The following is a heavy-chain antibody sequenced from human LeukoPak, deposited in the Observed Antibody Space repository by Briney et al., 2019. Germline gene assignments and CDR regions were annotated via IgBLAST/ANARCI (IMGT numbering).Heavy chain of an antibody. CDR2: INGDGRII. V-gene: IGHV3-74*03. D-gene: IGHD1-26*01. J-gene: IGHJ1*01. CDR3: VREVGAPGSFQH. Sequence: GGSLRLSCAASGFTFSSNRMHWVRQAPGKGLVWISRINGDGRIIEHAESVKGRFTISRNNADNTLHLQMNSLRAEDTAVYHCVREVGAPGSFQHWGQGAPVTVS. CDR1: GFTFSSNR.